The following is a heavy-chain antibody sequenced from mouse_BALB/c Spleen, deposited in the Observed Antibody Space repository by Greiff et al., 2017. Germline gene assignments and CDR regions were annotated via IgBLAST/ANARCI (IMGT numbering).Heavy chain of an antibody. Sequence: QVQLKESGAELMKPGASVKISCKATGYTFSSYWIEWVKQRPGHGLEWIGEILPGSGSTNYNEKFKGKATFTADTSSNTAYMQLSSLTSEDSAVYYCARDYGSPFAYWGQGTLVTVSA. D-gene: IGHD1-2*01. CDR2: ILPGSGST. CDR1: GYTFSSYW. CDR3: ARDYGSPFAY. V-gene: IGHV1-9*01. J-gene: IGHJ3*01.